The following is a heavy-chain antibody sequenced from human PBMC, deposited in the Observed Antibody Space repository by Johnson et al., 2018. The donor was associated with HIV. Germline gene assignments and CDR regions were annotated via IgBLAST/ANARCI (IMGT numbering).Heavy chain of an antibody. V-gene: IGHV3-30*02. CDR1: GFTFSSYG. CDR3: AKDLEAGDDYVWGSYQLGAFDI. J-gene: IGHJ3*02. Sequence: QVQLVESGGGLVQPGGSLRVSCAASGFTFSSYGMHWVRQAPGKGLEWVAFVRYDGSNKYYADSVKGRFTISRDNSKNTLYLQMNSLRAEDTAVYYCAKDLEAGDDYVWGSYQLGAFDIWGQGTMVTVSS. D-gene: IGHD3-16*02. CDR2: VRYDGSNK.